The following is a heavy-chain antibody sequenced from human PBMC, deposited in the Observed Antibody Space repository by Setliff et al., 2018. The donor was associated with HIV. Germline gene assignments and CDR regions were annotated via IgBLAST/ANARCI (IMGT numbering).Heavy chain of an antibody. V-gene: IGHV4-39*01. CDR3: ARVGVRNWNDDGIDY. Sequence: KPSETLSLTCNVSGDSISSGTYYWGWVRQAPGKGLEWIGSIFYSGDAHYNPSLKRRVTISVDTSKNQLSLKVRSVTAADTALYYCARVGVRNWNDDGIDYWGQGTLVTVSS. CDR1: GDSISSGTYY. CDR2: IFYSGDA. D-gene: IGHD1-1*01. J-gene: IGHJ4*02.